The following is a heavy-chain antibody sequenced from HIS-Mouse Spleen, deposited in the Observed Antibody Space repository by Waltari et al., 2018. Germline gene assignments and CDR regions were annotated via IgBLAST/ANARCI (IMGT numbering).Heavy chain of an antibody. V-gene: IGHV3-30*04. CDR3: ARRYSGYDLGY. Sequence: QVQLVESGGGVVQPGRSLRLSWAPSGFPFRSYAMHWVRQAPGKGLEWVAVRSNDGSNKYYADSVKGRFTISRDNSKNTLYLQMNSLRAEDTAVYYCARRYSGYDLGYWGQGTLVTVSS. CDR1: GFPFRSYA. CDR2: RSNDGSNK. J-gene: IGHJ4*02. D-gene: IGHD5-12*01.